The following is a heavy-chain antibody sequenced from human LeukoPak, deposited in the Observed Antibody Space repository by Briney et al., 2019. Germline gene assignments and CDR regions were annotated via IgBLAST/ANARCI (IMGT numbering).Heavy chain of an antibody. D-gene: IGHD1-1*01. Sequence: GGSLRLSCAASGFTFSSYAMSWVRQAPGKGLEWVSVISSSGGSTYYADSVKGRFTISRDNAKNLLYLQMNSLRAEDTAVYYCALERPGGASAFDLWGQGTMVTASS. CDR1: GFTFSSYA. V-gene: IGHV3-23*01. CDR2: ISSSGGST. J-gene: IGHJ3*01. CDR3: ALERPGGASAFDL.